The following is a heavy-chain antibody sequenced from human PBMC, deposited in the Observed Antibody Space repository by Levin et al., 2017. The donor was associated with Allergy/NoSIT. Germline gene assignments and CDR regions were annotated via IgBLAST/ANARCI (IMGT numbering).Heavy chain of an antibody. J-gene: IGHJ3*02. CDR3: ASPGQLEGDAFDI. CDR1: GFTFSSYW. V-gene: IGHV3-7*01. D-gene: IGHD1-1*01. CDR2: IKQDGSEK. Sequence: GGSLRLSCAASGFTFSSYWMSWVRQAPGKGLEWVANIKQDGSEKYYVDSVKGRFTISRDNAKNSLYLQMNSLRAEDTAVYYCASPGQLEGDAFDIWGQGTMVTVSS.